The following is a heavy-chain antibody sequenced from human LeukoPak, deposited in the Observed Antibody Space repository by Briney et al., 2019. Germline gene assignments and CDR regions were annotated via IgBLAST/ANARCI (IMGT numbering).Heavy chain of an antibody. V-gene: IGHV4-30-2*01. D-gene: IGHD1-14*01. Sequence: PSETLSLTCTVSGGSISSGGYYWSWIRQPPGKGLEWIGYIYHSGSTYYNPSLKSRVTISVDRSKNQFSLKLSSVTAADTAVYYCARDLPDEGYFDYWGQGTLVTVSS. J-gene: IGHJ4*02. CDR3: ARDLPDEGYFDY. CDR2: IYHSGST. CDR1: GGSISSGGYY.